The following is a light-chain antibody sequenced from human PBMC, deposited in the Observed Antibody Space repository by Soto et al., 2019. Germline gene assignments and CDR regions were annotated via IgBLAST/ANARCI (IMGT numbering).Light chain of an antibody. CDR2: AAS. Sequence: DIQMTQSPSTVSASVGDRVTITCRASQPISSWLAWFRQRPGKAPELLIYAASTLHSGVPSRFSASGSWTDFALTISGLQPEDFATYDWQQASSFAHTVGQGTIVDIK. J-gene: IGKJ2*01. CDR1: QPISSW. V-gene: IGKV1-12*01. CDR3: QQASSFAHT.